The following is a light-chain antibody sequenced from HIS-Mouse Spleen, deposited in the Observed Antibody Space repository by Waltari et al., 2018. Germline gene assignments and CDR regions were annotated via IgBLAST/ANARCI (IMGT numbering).Light chain of an antibody. V-gene: IGLV2-14*03. Sequence: QSALTQPASVSGSPGQSITISCTGTSSDVGGYNYVSCDQQHPGKAPKLMIYDVSNRPSGVSNRFSGSKSGNTASLTISGLQAEDEADYYCSSYTSSSTVVFGGGTKLTVL. J-gene: IGLJ2*01. CDR1: SSDVGGYNY. CDR2: DVS. CDR3: SSYTSSSTVV.